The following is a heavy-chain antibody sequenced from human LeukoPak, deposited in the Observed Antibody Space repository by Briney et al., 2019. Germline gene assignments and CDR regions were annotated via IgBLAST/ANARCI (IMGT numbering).Heavy chain of an antibody. CDR2: ICYDGSNK. D-gene: IGHD6-19*01. V-gene: IGHV3-33*06. CDR1: GFTFSSYG. CDR3: AKDLYSGGWYGPNWFDP. J-gene: IGHJ5*02. Sequence: GGSLRLSCAASGFTFSSYGMHWVPQAPGKGLEWGAVICYDGSNKYYADSVKGRFTIARDNSKTTQYLQMNSLRAEDTAVYYCAKDLYSGGWYGPNWFDPWGQGTLVTVSS.